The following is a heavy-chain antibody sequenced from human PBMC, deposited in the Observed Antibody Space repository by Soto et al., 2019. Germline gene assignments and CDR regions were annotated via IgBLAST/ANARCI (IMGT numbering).Heavy chain of an antibody. V-gene: IGHV4-59*01. CDR3: ARDRQQWLAPMMGWYFDL. CDR2: IYYSGST. CDR1: GGSISSYY. D-gene: IGHD6-19*01. J-gene: IGHJ2*01. Sequence: PSETLSLTCTVSGGSISSYYWSWIRQPPGKGLEWIGYIYYSGSTNYNPSLKSRVTISVDTSKNQLSLKLSSVTAADTAVYYFARDRQQWLAPMMGWYFDLWGRGTLVTVSS.